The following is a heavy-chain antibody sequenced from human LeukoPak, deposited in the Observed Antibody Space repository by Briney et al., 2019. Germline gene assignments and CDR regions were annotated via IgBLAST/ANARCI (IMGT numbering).Heavy chain of an antibody. CDR3: ARVPQFCSGGSCYSYYGMDV. CDR2: ISYDGSNK. J-gene: IGHJ6*02. Sequence: PGGSLRLSCAASGFTFTTYWMHWVRQAPGKGLEWVAVISYDGSNKYYADSVKGRFTISRDNSKNTLYLQMNSLRAEDTAVYYCARVPQFCSGGSCYSYYGMDVWGQGTTVTVSS. D-gene: IGHD2-15*01. CDR1: GFTFTTYW. V-gene: IGHV3-30-3*01.